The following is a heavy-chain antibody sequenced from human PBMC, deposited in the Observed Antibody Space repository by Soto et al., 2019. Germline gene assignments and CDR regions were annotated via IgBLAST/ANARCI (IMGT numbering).Heavy chain of an antibody. Sequence: EVQLVESGGGLVKPGGSLTLSCAATGFIFRDAWMTWVRQAPGKEPEWIGRIKSQSDGGTLHHSASVSGRFTISRDDSRNILYLQMDSLKTEDTAVYYCSRGSIVGAIGPWGQGTLVTVSS. D-gene: IGHD1-26*01. CDR2: IKSQSDGGTL. CDR3: SRGSIVGAIGP. V-gene: IGHV3-15*01. CDR1: GFIFRDAW. J-gene: IGHJ5*02.